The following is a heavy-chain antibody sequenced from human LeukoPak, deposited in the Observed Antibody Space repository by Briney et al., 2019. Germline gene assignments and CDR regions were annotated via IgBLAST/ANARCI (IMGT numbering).Heavy chain of an antibody. D-gene: IGHD6-13*01. CDR3: ARGQGNWYSEYFQH. CDR2: ISYDGSNK. J-gene: IGHJ1*01. CDR1: GFNFSSYA. Sequence: GRSLRLSCAAPGFNFSSYAVHWVRQAPGKGLEWVAVISYDGSNKFYADSVKGRLTIARDNSKNTLYLQMNSLRSEDTAVYYCARGQGNWYSEYFQHWGQGTLVTVSS. V-gene: IGHV3-30-3*01.